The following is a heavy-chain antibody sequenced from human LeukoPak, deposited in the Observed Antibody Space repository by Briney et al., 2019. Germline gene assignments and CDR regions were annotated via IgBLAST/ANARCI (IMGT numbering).Heavy chain of an antibody. J-gene: IGHJ6*03. V-gene: IGHV3-20*04. Sequence: GGSLRLSCAASGFTFDDYGMSWVRQAPGKGLEWVSGINWNGGSTGYADSVKGRFTISRDNAKNSLYLQMNSLRAEDTALYYCARVGDFWSGYYQPFYYMDVWGKGTTVTVSS. CDR3: ARVGDFWSGYYQPFYYMDV. D-gene: IGHD3-3*01. CDR1: GFTFDDYG. CDR2: INWNGGST.